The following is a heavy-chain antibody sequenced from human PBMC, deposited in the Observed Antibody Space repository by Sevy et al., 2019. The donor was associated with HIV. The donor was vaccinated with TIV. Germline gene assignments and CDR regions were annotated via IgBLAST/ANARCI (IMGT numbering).Heavy chain of an antibody. D-gene: IGHD2-2*02. CDR2: ISSSSSTI. J-gene: IGHJ6*02. CDR3: AREDIVVVPAAILYYYGMDV. CDR1: GFTFSSYS. V-gene: IGHV3-48*02. Sequence: GGSLRLSCAAPGFTFSSYSMNWVRQAPGKGLEWVSYISSSSSTIYYADSVKGRFTISRDNAKNSLYLQMNSLRDEDTAVYYCAREDIVVVPAAILYYYGMDVWGQGTTVTVSS.